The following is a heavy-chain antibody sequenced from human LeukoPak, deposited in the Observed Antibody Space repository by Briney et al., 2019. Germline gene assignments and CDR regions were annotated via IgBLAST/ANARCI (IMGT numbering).Heavy chain of an antibody. V-gene: IGHV4-59*01. Sequence: SETLSLTCTVSGGTISSFFWSWIRQPPGKGLEWIGYVHSSGSTKYNPSLKSRLIISVDMSKNQFSLKLRSVSVADTAVYYCARLAPSNYDILTGDPKVVFDYWGQGALVTVSS. CDR3: ARLAPSNYDILTGDPKVVFDY. CDR1: GGTISSFF. CDR2: VHSSGST. J-gene: IGHJ4*02. D-gene: IGHD3-9*01.